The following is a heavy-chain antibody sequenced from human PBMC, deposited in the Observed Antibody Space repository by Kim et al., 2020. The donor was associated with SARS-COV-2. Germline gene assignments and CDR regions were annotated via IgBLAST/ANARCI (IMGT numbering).Heavy chain of an antibody. J-gene: IGHJ3*02. V-gene: IGHV1-46*01. Sequence: ASVKVSCKASGYTFTSYYMHWVRQAPGQGLEWMGIINPSGGSTSYAQKFQGRVTMTRDTSTSTVYMELSSLRSEDTAVYYCARDYYEHIVVVTAIAGPFGAFDSWGQGTMVTVSS. CDR3: ARDYYEHIVVVTAIAGPFGAFDS. D-gene: IGHD2-21*02. CDR2: INPSGGST. CDR1: GYTFTSYY.